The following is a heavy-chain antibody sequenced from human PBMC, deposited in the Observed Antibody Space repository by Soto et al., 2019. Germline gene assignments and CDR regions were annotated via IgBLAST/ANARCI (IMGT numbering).Heavy chain of an antibody. J-gene: IGHJ4*02. V-gene: IGHV4-34*01. CDR2: ISHSGST. CDR3: ARGYESSRRYLPLLDC. Sequence: QVQLQQWGAGLLKPSETLSLRCVVNSGSFSGYYWTWIRQTPGTGLEWIGGISHSGSTNYNPSPLSRVTMSADTSKKQFSRRLSSVPAADTALYFCARGYESSRRYLPLLDCWGQGTLVTVSS. D-gene: IGHD3-22*01. CDR1: SGSFSGYY.